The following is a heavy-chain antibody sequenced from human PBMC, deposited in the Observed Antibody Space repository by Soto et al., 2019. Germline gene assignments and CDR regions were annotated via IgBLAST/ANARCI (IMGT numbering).Heavy chain of an antibody. J-gene: IGHJ6*02. V-gene: IGHV3-48*03. CDR3: ARDRWIPDV. CDR1: GFILSGHD. CDR2: ITSSGRNI. D-gene: IGHD5-18*01. Sequence: GGYLRLSCAASGFILSGHDMNWVRQAPGKGLEWVSCITSSGRNIYYADSVKGRFTVSRDNAKNSLYLQMNSLRDEDTAVYYCARDRWIPDVWGQGTTVTLSS.